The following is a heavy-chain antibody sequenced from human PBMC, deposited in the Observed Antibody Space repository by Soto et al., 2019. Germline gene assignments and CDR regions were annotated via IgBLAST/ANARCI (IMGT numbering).Heavy chain of an antibody. Sequence: GGSLRLSCAASGFTFSSYAMSWVRQAPGKGLEWVSSISSSGCDIYYADSVKGRFTISRDNAKNSLYLQMNSLRADDTAVYFCTRRTGTTYAPWGQGTLVTVSS. V-gene: IGHV3-21*06. J-gene: IGHJ5*02. D-gene: IGHD1-1*01. CDR3: TRRTGTTYAP. CDR1: GFTFSSYA. CDR2: ISSSGCDI.